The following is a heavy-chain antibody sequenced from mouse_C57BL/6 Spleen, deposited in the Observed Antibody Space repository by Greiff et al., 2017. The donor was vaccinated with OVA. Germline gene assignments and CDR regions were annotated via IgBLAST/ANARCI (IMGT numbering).Heavy chain of an antibody. D-gene: IGHD1-1*01. Sequence: VQLQQSGPELVKPGASVKISCKASGYTFTDYYMNWVKQSHGKSLEWIGDINPNNGGTSYNQKFKGKATLTVDKSSSTAYMELRSLTSEDSAVYYCARRDLSGTYAMDYWGQGTSVTVSS. V-gene: IGHV1-26*01. CDR1: GYTFTDYY. CDR2: INPNNGGT. J-gene: IGHJ4*01. CDR3: ARRDLSGTYAMDY.